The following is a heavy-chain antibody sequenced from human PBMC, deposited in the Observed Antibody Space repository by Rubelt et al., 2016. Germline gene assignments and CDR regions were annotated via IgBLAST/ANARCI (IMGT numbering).Heavy chain of an antibody. D-gene: IGHD5-12*01. CDR3: AADSGYGPSMDV. J-gene: IGHJ6*02. Sequence: QMQLVQSGPEVKKPGTSVKVSCKASGFTFTSSAVQWVRQARGQRLEWIGWIVVGSGNTNYATKFQERVTITRDMSTSPAYMVLSSLRSADTAVYYCAADSGYGPSMDVWGQGPRSPSP. CDR1: GFTFTSSA. CDR2: IVVGSGNT. V-gene: IGHV1-58*01.